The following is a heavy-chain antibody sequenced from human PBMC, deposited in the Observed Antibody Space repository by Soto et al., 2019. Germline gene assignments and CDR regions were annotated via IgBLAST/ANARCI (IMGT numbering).Heavy chain of an antibody. D-gene: IGHD3-22*01. CDR2: IYYSGST. V-gene: IGHV4-30-4*01. CDR3: ARGKGYYDSSGYYYSPYYFDY. CDR1: GGSISSCDYY. Sequence: QVQLQESGPGLVKPSQTLSLTCTVSGGSISSCDYYWSWIRQPPGKGLEWYGYIYYSGSTYYNPSLKSRVTISVDTSKNQFSLKLSSVTAADTAVYYCARGKGYYDSSGYYYSPYYFDYWGQGTLVTVSS. J-gene: IGHJ4*02.